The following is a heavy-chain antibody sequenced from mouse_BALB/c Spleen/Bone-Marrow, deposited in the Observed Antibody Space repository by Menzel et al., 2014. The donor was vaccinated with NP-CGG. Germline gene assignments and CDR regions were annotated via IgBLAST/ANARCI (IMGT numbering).Heavy chain of an antibody. CDR2: ISSGGSYT. V-gene: IGHV5-6*01. CDR3: ARGGGAYYGNYWFAY. J-gene: IGHJ3*01. D-gene: IGHD2-10*01. Sequence: EVKLMEAGGDLVKPGVSLKLSCAASGFTFSSYGMSWVRQTPDKRLEWVATISSGGSYTYYPDSVKGRFTISRDNAKNTLYLQMSSLKSEDTAMYYCARGGGAYYGNYWFAYWGQGTLVTVSA. CDR1: GFTFSSYG.